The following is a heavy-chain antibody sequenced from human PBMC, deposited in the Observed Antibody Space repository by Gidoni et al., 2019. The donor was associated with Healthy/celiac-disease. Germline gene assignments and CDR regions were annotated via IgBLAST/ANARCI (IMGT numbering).Heavy chain of an antibody. J-gene: IGHJ3*02. CDR2: ISSSSSYI. V-gene: IGHV3-21*01. CDR3: ARAQRGDAFDI. CDR1: GFTFSSYS. Sequence: EVQLVESGGGLVKPGGSLSPSCPASGFTFSSYSMNWVRQAPGKGLEWVSSISSSSSYIYYADSVKGRFTISRDNAKNSLYLQMNSLRAEDTAVYYCARAQRGDAFDIWGQGTMVTVSS.